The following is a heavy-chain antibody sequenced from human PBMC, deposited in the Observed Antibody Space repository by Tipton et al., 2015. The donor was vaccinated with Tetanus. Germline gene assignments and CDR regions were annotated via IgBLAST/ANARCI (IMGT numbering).Heavy chain of an antibody. V-gene: IGHV3-21*01. CDR3: VSGSALDY. CDR2: ISSTSRYI. D-gene: IGHD6-25*01. Sequence: GSLRLSCEVSGFSFNNYKMNWVRQGPGRGLEWVSSISSTSRYINYADSVKGRFTISRDNARNSLFLDMNSLRADDTAVYYCVSGSALDYWGQGTLITVSS. J-gene: IGHJ4*02. CDR1: GFSFNNYK.